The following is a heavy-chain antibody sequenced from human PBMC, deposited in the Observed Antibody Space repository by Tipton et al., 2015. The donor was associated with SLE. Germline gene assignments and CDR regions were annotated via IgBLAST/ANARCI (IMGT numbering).Heavy chain of an antibody. CDR1: GGSFSGYH. CDR3: ARQGFEA. J-gene: IGHJ5*02. CDR2: VHLVGST. V-gene: IGHV4-34*01. Sequence: TLSLTCAVYGGSFSGYHWSWVRQPPGKGLEWIGEVHLVGSTNYNPSLKSRVNISLDTSKNQFFLKLNSVTAADTAQYYCARQGFEAWGQGTLVTV.